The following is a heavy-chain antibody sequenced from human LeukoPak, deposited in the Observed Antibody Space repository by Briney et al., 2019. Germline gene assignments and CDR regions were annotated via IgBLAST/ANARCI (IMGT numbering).Heavy chain of an antibody. CDR3: TRDNSCSSSSCGNSYMDV. V-gene: IGHV1-2*02. J-gene: IGHJ6*03. CDR1: GYTFTCYY. Sequence: GASVKVSCKASGYTFTCYYVHWVRQAPGQGLEWMGWINPNSGGTNYAQKFQGRVTMTRDTSISTAYMELNSLKSDDTAVYYCTRDNSCSSSSCGNSYMDVWGKGTTVTVAS. CDR2: INPNSGGT. D-gene: IGHD2-2*01.